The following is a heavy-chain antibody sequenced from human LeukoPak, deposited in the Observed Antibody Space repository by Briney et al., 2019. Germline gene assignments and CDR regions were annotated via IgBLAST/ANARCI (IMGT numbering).Heavy chain of an antibody. J-gene: IGHJ4*02. CDR1: GGTISGSSYY. D-gene: IGHD6-19*01. V-gene: IGHV4-39*01. CDR3: AIHGGFGWTSAY. Sequence: PSETLSLTCTVSGGTISGSSYYWGWIRQPPGKGLEWIGSMYHRGHTFYNPSLKSRVTISVNTSKNQFSLNSISVAAADTAVYYCAIHGGFGWTSAYWGQGMLVTVSS. CDR2: MYHRGHT.